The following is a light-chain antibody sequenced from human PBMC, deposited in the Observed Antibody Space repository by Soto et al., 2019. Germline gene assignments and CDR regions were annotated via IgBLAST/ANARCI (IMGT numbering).Light chain of an antibody. CDR1: QGIRDY. Sequence: DIQLTQSPSFLSASVGDRVTITCRASQGIRDYVAWSPQNPGRAPKIRSYIASPLQSGVPSRCRGRYAGTEGTRTITSPKPEDFATYDCPQVKSYPNTVGQGTRLEIK. CDR2: IAS. J-gene: IGKJ5*01. V-gene: IGKV1-9*01. CDR3: PQVKSYPNT.